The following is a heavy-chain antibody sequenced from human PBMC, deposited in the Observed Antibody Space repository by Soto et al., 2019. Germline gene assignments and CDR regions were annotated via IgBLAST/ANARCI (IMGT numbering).Heavy chain of an antibody. J-gene: IGHJ4*02. CDR2: IIPIFGTA. CDR3: ASRTPLDSIAAAGTDY. V-gene: IGHV1-69*01. Sequence: QVQLVQSGAEVKKPGSSVKVSCKASGGTFSSYAISWVRQAPGQGLEWMGGIIPIFGTANSAQKFQGRVTITADESTSTAYMELSSLRSEDTAVYYCASRTPLDSIAAAGTDYWGQGTLVTVSS. CDR1: GGTFSSYA. D-gene: IGHD6-13*01.